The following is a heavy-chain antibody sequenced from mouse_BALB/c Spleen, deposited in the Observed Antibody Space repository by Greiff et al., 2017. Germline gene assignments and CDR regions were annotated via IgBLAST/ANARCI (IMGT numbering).Heavy chain of an antibody. CDR2: ISSGGGST. Sequence: EVQGVESGGGLVKPGGSLKLSCAASGFAFSSYDMSWVRQTPEKRLEWVAYISSGGGSTYYPDTVKGRFTISRDNAKNTLYLQMSRLKSEDTAMYYCARRSTMITAPFDYWGQGTTLTVSS. J-gene: IGHJ2*01. CDR3: ARRSTMITAPFDY. CDR1: GFAFSSYD. V-gene: IGHV5-12-1*01. D-gene: IGHD2-4*01.